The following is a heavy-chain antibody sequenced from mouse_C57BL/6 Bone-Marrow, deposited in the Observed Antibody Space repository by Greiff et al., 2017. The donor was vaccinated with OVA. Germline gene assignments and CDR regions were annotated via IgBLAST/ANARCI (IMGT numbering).Heavy chain of an antibody. CDR1: GYTFTGYW. CDR3: ARTRDWWLLPGFAY. Sequence: QVQLKQPGAELMKPGASVKLSCKATGYTFTGYWIEWVKQRPGHGLEWIGEILPGSGSTNYNEKFKGKATFTADTSSIPAYMQLSSLTTEDSAIYYCARTRDWWLLPGFAYWGRGTLVTVSA. CDR2: ILPGSGST. J-gene: IGHJ3*01. V-gene: IGHV1-9*01. D-gene: IGHD2-3*01.